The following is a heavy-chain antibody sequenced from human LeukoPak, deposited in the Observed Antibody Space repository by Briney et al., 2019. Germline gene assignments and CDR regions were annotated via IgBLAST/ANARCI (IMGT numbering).Heavy chain of an antibody. CDR3: ARAIRMGASDY. V-gene: IGHV3-21*01. D-gene: IGHD1-26*01. J-gene: IGHJ4*02. CDR2: ISSSSSCI. Sequence: GGSLRLSCAASGFTFSSYSMNWVRQAPGKGLEWVSSISSSSSCIYYADSVKGRFTISRDNAKNSLYLQMNSLRAEDTAVYYCARAIRMGASDYWGQGTLVTVSS. CDR1: GFTFSSYS.